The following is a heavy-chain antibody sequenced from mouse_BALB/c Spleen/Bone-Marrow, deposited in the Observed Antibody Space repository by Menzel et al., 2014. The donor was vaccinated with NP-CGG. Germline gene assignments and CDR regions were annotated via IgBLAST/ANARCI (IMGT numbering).Heavy chain of an antibody. V-gene: IGHV7-3*02. J-gene: IGHJ4*01. CDR3: ARFPMDY. CDR2: IRNKAYGYTT. CDR1: GFTFTDYY. Sequence: EVMLVESGGGLVQPGGSLRLSCTTSGFTFTDYYMSWVRQPPGKALEWLAFIRNKAYGYTTEYSASVRGRFTISRDNSQSNLYLQMNALRAEDSAAYYCARFPMDYWGQGTSVTVS.